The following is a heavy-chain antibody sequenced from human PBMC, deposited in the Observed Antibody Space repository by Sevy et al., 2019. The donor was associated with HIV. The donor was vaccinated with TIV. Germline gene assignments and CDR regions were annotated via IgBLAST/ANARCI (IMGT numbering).Heavy chain of an antibody. D-gene: IGHD2-2*01. CDR2: ISYDGSNK. CDR1: GFTFSSYG. V-gene: IGHV3-30*18. J-gene: IGHJ6*02. Sequence: GGSLRLSCAASGFTFSSYGMHWVRQAPGKGLEWVAVISYDGSNKYYADSVKDRFTISRDNSKNTLYLQMNSLRAEDTAVYYCAKSLPDIVVVPAAQYGMDVWGQGTTVTVSS. CDR3: AKSLPDIVVVPAAQYGMDV.